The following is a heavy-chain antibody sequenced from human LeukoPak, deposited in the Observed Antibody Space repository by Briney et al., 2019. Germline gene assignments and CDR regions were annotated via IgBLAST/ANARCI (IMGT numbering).Heavy chain of an antibody. CDR3: VPRPTTFRY. D-gene: IGHD4-11*01. J-gene: IGHJ4*02. CDR1: AFTFSSYE. CDR2: ISSSGSNI. V-gene: IGHV3-48*03. Sequence: GGSLRPSCAASAFTFSSYEMNWVRQAPGKGREWVSYISSSGSNIYYADSVKGRFTISRDNAKNSLYLQMNSLRAEDTAVYYCVPRPTTFRYWGQGTLVTVSS.